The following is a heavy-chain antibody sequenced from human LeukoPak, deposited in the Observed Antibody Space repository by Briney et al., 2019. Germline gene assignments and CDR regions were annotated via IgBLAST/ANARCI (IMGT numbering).Heavy chain of an antibody. CDR1: GYTLTELS. J-gene: IGHJ4*02. CDR3: ATDLMGGGYSGYDLIDY. D-gene: IGHD5-12*01. CDR2: FDPEDGET. V-gene: IGHV1-24*01. Sequence: ASVKVSCKVSGYTLTELSMHWVRQAPGKGLEWMGGFDPEDGETIYAQKFQGRVTTTEDTSTDTAYMELSSLRSEDTAVYYCATDLMGGGYSGYDLIDYWGQGTLVTVSS.